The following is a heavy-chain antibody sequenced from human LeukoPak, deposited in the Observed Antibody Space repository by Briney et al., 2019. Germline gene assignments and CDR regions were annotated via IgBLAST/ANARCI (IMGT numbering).Heavy chain of an antibody. CDR2: TYYGGST. Sequence: SETLSLTCNVSGGSITIPYWSWIRQPPGRGLEWIGYTYYGGSTKYNPSLRSRVTISVDTSKYQFSLKLTSVTAADTAVYYCARGRAAAASSNYYFAFWARGTLVSVSS. CDR1: GGSITIPY. V-gene: IGHV4-59*11. J-gene: IGHJ2*01. D-gene: IGHD6-13*01. CDR3: ARGRAAAASSNYYFAF.